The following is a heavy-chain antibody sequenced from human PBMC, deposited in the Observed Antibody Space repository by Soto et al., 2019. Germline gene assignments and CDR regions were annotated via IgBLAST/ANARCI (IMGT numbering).Heavy chain of an antibody. CDR1: GFTFSSYA. D-gene: IGHD2-15*01. CDR3: AKGGYCSGGSCYGAFDI. V-gene: IGHV3-23*01. CDR2: ISGSGGST. J-gene: IGHJ3*02. Sequence: HPGGSLRVSCAASGFTFSSYAMSWVRQAPGKGLEWVSGISGSGGSTYYADSVKGRFTISRDNSKNTVYLQMNSLRAEDTAVHYCAKGGYCSGGSCYGAFDIWGQGTMVTVSS.